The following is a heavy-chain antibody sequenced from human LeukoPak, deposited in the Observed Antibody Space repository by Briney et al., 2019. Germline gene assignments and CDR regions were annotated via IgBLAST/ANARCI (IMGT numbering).Heavy chain of an antibody. CDR3: ARDGGGNCYDPIDY. D-gene: IGHD2-21*01. Sequence: GGSLRLSCAASGFTFSSYAMSWVRQAPGKGLEWISGVSDSGRNTYADSVKGRFTISRDKSKNTLYLQMNSLRAEDTALYYCARDGGGNCYDPIDYWGQGILVTVSS. J-gene: IGHJ4*02. V-gene: IGHV3-23*01. CDR1: GFTFSSYA. CDR2: VSDSGRNT.